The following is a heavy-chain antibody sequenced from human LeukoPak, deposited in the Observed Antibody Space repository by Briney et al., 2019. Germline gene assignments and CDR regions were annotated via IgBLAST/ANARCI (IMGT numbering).Heavy chain of an antibody. V-gene: IGHV4-39*01. D-gene: IGHD2-2*01. Sequence: SETLSLTCTVSGGSISSSSYYWGWIRQPPGKGLEWIGSIYYSGSTYYNPSLKSRFTISVDTSKNQSSLKLSSVTAADTAVYYCARHYPGYDIVVVPAAMASDYWGQGTLVTVSS. CDR2: IYYSGST. J-gene: IGHJ4*02. CDR3: ARHYPGYDIVVVPAAMASDY. CDR1: GGSISSSSYY.